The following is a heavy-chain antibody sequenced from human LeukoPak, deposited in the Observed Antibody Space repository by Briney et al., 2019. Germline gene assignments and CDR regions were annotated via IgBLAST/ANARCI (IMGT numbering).Heavy chain of an antibody. Sequence: SETLSLTCAVYGGSFSGFQWSWIRQPPGKGLEWIGEINHGGSTNYKSSLKGRVTISVDTSKNQFSLALSSVTTADTAVYYCARAGYSGYDSIHYYYYYYMDVRGKGTTVTISS. CDR1: GGSFSGFQ. CDR2: INHGGST. D-gene: IGHD5-12*01. CDR3: ARAGYSGYDSIHYYYYYYMDV. J-gene: IGHJ6*03. V-gene: IGHV4-34*01.